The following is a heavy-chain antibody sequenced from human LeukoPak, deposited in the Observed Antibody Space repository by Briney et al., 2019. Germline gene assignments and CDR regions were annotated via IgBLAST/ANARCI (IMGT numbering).Heavy chain of an antibody. Sequence: KPGGSLRLSCAPSGLTFIYAWMSWVRQAPGEGREWVGRIKSKGSGGTTDYAAAVKGRFTISRDDSKNTVYLQMNSLKTEDTAVYYCIHIGSIPDRFDSWGQGTQVTVSS. CDR1: GLTFIYAW. CDR2: IKSKGSGGTT. D-gene: IGHD2-21*01. J-gene: IGHJ4*02. V-gene: IGHV3-15*01. CDR3: IHIGSIPDRFDS.